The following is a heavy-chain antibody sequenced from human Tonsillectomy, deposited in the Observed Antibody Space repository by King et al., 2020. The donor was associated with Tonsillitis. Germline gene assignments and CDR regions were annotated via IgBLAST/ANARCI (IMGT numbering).Heavy chain of an antibody. Sequence: VQLVESGGGLVKPGGSLRLSCAASGFIFSNAWMSWVRQAPGKGLEWVGRIKSKTDGGTTDYAAPVKGRFTISRDDSKNTLYLQMNSLKTEDTAVYYCTTGADCSSTSCYVPYYYYYYMDVWGKGTTVTVSS. D-gene: IGHD2-2*01. V-gene: IGHV3-15*01. CDR3: TTGADCSSTSCYVPYYYYYYMDV. J-gene: IGHJ6*03. CDR2: IKSKTDGGTT. CDR1: GFIFSNAW.